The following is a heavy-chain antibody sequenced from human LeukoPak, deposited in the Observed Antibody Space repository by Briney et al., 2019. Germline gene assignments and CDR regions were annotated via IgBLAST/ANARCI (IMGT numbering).Heavy chain of an antibody. V-gene: IGHV1-8*03. Sequence: GASVKVSCKASGYTFTSNDINWVRQATGQGLEWMGWMNPNSGNTGYAQKFQGRVTITRNTSISTAYMELSSLRSEDTAVYYCARGMAAAGTGSYYYYYYYMDVWGKGTTVTVSS. CDR3: ARGMAAAGTGSYYYYYYYMDV. D-gene: IGHD6-13*01. J-gene: IGHJ6*03. CDR1: GYTFTSND. CDR2: MNPNSGNT.